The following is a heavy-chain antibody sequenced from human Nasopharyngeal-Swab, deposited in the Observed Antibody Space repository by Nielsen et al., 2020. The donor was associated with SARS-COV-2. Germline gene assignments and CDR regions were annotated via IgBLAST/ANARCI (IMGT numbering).Heavy chain of an antibody. V-gene: IGHV3-23*01. J-gene: IGHJ6*02. D-gene: IGHD3-16*02. CDR3: ARDPMITFGGVIVADYYYYGMDV. CDR2: ISGADDST. Sequence: GGSLRLSCSASGFIFKNYAMNWVRQAPGRGLEWVSAISGADDSTKYADSVKGRFTISRDNSKNTLYLQMNSLRAEDTAVYYCARDPMITFGGVIVADYYYYGMDVWGQGTTVTVSS. CDR1: GFIFKNYA.